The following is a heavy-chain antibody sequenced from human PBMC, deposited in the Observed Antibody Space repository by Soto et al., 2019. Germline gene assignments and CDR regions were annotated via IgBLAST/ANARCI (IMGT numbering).Heavy chain of an antibody. CDR3: ARLTGTTRGGYYYYYYMDV. J-gene: IGHJ6*03. D-gene: IGHD1-7*01. V-gene: IGHV4-59*08. Sequence: PSETLSLTCAVCGGSFSGYYWSWIRQPPGKGLEWIGYIYYSGSTNYNPSLKSRVTISVDTSKNQFSLKLSSVTAADTAVYYCARLTGTTRGGYYYYYYMDVWGKGTTVTVSS. CDR1: GGSFSGYY. CDR2: IYYSGST.